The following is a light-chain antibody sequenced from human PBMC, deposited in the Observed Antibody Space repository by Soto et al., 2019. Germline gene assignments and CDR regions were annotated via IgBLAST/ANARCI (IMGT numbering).Light chain of an antibody. CDR3: QQRSNWPRT. J-gene: IGKJ1*01. CDR2: DES. Sequence: EIVLTQSPATLSLSPGERATLSFRASQSISSYLAWYQQKPGQAPSLLIYDESNRATGIPARFSGSGSGTDFTLTISSLEPEDFAVYYCQQRSNWPRTFGQGTKVDIK. CDR1: QSISSY. V-gene: IGKV3-11*01.